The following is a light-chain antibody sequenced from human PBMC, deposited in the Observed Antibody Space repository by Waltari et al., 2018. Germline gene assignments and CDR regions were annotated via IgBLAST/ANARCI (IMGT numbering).Light chain of an antibody. V-gene: IGKV2-28*01. J-gene: IGKJ1*01. CDR1: QSLLHSNGNTY. CDR2: LAS. CDR3: MQGLQIPWT. Sequence: VMTQSPLSLPVTPGEPASISCRSSQSLLHSNGNTYLEWFLQRPGQSPQFLIFLASRRASGVPDRFSGDGSGTDFTLNISRVEAEDVGIYYCMQGLQIPWTFGQGTRADIK.